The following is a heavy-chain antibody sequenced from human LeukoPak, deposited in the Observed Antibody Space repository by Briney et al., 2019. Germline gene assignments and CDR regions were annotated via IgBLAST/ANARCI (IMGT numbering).Heavy chain of an antibody. D-gene: IGHD2-2*01. Sequence: GGSLRLSCAASGFTVSSYEMNWVRQAPGKGLEWVSYISSSGNTMYYADSVKGRFSISRDNAKNSLYLQMNSLRAEDTAVYYCARRYCSSTSCTLDHWGQGTLDTVSS. CDR2: ISSSGNTM. CDR3: ARRYCSSTSCTLDH. CDR1: GFTVSSYE. V-gene: IGHV3-48*03. J-gene: IGHJ4*02.